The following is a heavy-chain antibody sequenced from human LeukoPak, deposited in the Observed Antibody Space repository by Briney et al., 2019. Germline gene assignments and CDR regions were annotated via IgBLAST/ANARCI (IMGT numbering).Heavy chain of an antibody. J-gene: IGHJ4*02. CDR1: GLTFSHYG. CDR3: ARVLTMVRGVSDY. V-gene: IGHV3-48*01. D-gene: IGHD3-10*01. CDR2: ISSSSSTI. Sequence: GGSLRLSCATSGLTFSHYGMHWVRQAPGKGLEWVSYISSSSSTIYYADSVKGRFTISRDNAKNSLYLQMNSLRAEDTAVYYCARVLTMVRGVSDYWGQGTLVTVSS.